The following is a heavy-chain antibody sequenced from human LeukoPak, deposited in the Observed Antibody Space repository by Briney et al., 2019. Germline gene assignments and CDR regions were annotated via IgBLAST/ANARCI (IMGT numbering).Heavy chain of an antibody. CDR2: IWYDGSNK. J-gene: IGHJ4*02. D-gene: IGHD5-18*01. CDR3: AKEGRPRYSYRPDYYFDY. CDR1: GFTFSSYG. V-gene: IGHV3-33*06. Sequence: PGRSLRLSCAASGFTFSSYGMHWVRQAPGKGLEWVAVIWYDGSNKYYADSVKGRFTISRDNSKNTLYLQMNSLRAEDTAVYYCAKEGRPRYSYRPDYYFDYWGQGTLVTVSS.